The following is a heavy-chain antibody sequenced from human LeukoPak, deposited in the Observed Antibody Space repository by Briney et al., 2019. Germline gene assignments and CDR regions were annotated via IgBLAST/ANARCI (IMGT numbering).Heavy chain of an antibody. D-gene: IGHD3-22*01. J-gene: IGHJ4*02. CDR2: ISAYNDDT. Sequence: GASVKVSCKASGYTFTSYGISWVRQAPGQGLEWMGWISAYNDDTNYAQKFQGRVTMTKDTSTSTTYMELSRLRSDDTAVYYCARSPITMIVVVIDYWGQGTLVTVSS. CDR3: ARSPITMIVVVIDY. CDR1: GYTFTSYG. V-gene: IGHV1-18*01.